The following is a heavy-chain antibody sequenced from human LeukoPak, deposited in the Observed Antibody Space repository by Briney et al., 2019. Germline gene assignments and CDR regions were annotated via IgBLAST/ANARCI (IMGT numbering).Heavy chain of an antibody. CDR3: ARDSCSGGSCYLSH. J-gene: IGHJ4*02. Sequence: GASVNVSCKASGYTFTSYGISWVRQAPGQGLEWMGWISAYDSNTNYAQNLQGRVTMTTDTSTSTAYMELRSLRSDDTAVYYCARDSCSGGSCYLSHWGQGTLVTVSS. V-gene: IGHV1-18*01. CDR1: GYTFTSYG. CDR2: ISAYDSNT. D-gene: IGHD2-15*01.